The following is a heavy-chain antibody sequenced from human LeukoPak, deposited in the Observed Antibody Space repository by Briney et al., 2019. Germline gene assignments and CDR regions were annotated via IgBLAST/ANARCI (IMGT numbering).Heavy chain of an antibody. J-gene: IGHJ3*02. CDR2: INPYSGGT. CDR3: ARPFNWNDPLNDAFDI. D-gene: IGHD1-1*01. Sequence: ASVTVSCKASGFTFSAYYMHWVRQAPGQGPEWMGWINPYSGGTKYAQRFQGRVTMTLDTSISTAYMELIRLRSDDTAVYFCARPFNWNDPLNDAFDIWGQGTMVTVSS. CDR1: GFTFSAYY. V-gene: IGHV1-2*02.